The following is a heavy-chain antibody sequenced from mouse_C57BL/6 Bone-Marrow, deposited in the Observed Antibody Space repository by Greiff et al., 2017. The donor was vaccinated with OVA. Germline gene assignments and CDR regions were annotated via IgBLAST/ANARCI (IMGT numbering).Heavy chain of an antibody. CDR3: ARNDYD. Sequence: QVHVKQPGAELVKPGASVKLSCKASGYTFTSYWMHWVKQRPGQGLEWIGMIHPNSGSTNYNVKFKSKATLTVDKSSSTAYMQLSSLTSEDSAVYYCARNDYDWGQGTLVTVSA. J-gene: IGHJ3*01. CDR1: GYTFTSYW. CDR2: IHPNSGST. V-gene: IGHV1-64*01. D-gene: IGHD2-13*01.